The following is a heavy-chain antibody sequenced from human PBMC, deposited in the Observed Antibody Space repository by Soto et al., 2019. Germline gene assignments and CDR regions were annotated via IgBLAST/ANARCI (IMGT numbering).Heavy chain of an antibody. Sequence: QVRLQESGPGLVKPSETLSLTCFVSGASISSYYWNWIRQPPGKGPEWIGLVYDSGTSKYNPSLKSRVTISVDTSKKQFSLRLNSVTAADTAVYYCARDRIAAGGTEVAWDIWGQGTMVTVS. CDR2: VYDSGTS. V-gene: IGHV4-59*01. CDR3: ARDRIAAGGTEVAWDI. J-gene: IGHJ3*02. CDR1: GASISSYY. D-gene: IGHD6-13*01.